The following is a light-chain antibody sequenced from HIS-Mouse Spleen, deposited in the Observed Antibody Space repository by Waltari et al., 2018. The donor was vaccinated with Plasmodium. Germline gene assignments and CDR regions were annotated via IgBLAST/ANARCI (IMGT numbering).Light chain of an antibody. Sequence: EIVMTQSPATLSVSPAERATLPCRASQSVSSNLAWYQQKPGQAPRLLLYGASTRATGIPARFSGSGSGTEFTLTISSMQSEDFAVYYCQQYNNWPPTWTFGQGTKVEIK. CDR2: GAS. CDR3: QQYNNWPPTWT. V-gene: IGKV3-15*01. J-gene: IGKJ1*01. CDR1: QSVSSN.